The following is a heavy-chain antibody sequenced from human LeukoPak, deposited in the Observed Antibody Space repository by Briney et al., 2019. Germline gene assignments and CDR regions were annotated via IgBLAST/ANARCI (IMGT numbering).Heavy chain of an antibody. CDR1: GFTFSSYE. CDR3: ARDSQAYCSGGSCSMFDY. V-gene: IGHV3-48*03. CDR2: ISSSGDTI. Sequence: GALRLSCAASGFTFSSYEMNWVRQAPGKGLEWVSYISSSGDTIYYADSVKGRFTISRDNAKNSLYLHMNSLRAEDTAVYYCARDSQAYCSGGSCSMFDYWGQGSLVTVSS. J-gene: IGHJ4*02. D-gene: IGHD2-15*01.